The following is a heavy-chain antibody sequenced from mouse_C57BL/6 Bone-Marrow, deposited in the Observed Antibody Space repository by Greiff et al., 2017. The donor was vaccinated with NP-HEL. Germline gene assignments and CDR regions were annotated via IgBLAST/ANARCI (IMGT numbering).Heavy chain of an antibody. V-gene: IGHV7-1*01. CDR2: SRNKANDYTT. Sequence: EVKLMESGGGLVQSGRSLRLSCATSGFTFSDFYMEWVRQAPGKGLEWIAASRNKANDYTTEYSASVKGRFIVSRDTSQSILYLQMNALRAEDTAIYYCARENYYGGPMDYWGQGTSVTVSS. CDR3: ARENYYGGPMDY. J-gene: IGHJ4*01. CDR1: GFTFSDFY. D-gene: IGHD1-2*01.